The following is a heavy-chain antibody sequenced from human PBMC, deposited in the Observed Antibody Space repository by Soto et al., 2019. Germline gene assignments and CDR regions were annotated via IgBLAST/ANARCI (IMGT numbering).Heavy chain of an antibody. CDR2: VNSDGSSA. CDR1: GFTFGHYW. D-gene: IGHD3-22*01. J-gene: IGHJ4*02. V-gene: IGHV3-74*01. CDR3: ARFGTYYDSSGFLY. Sequence: PGGSLRLSCAASGFTFGHYWMHWVRQAPGKGLVWVSGVNSDGSSAGYADSVKGRFTISRENAKNTLYLQMNSLRAEDTAVYYCARFGTYYDSSGFLYWGQG.